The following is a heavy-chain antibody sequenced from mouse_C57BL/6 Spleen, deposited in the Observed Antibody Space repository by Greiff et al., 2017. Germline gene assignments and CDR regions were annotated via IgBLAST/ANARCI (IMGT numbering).Heavy chain of an antibody. J-gene: IGHJ3*01. CDR1: GFTFSSYT. CDR3: ARHYGTQAWFAY. D-gene: IGHD2-1*01. Sequence: EVKLVESGGGLVKPGGSLKLSCAASGFTFSSYTMSWVRQTPEKRLEWVATISGGGGNTYYPDSVKGRFTISRDNAKNTLYLQMSSLRSEDTALYYCARHYGTQAWFAYWGQGTLVTVSA. CDR2: ISGGGGNT. V-gene: IGHV5-9*01.